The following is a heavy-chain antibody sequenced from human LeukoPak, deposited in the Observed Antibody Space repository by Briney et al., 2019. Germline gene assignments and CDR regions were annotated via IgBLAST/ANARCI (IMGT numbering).Heavy chain of an antibody. J-gene: IGHJ5*02. CDR1: GGSISSGDYY. V-gene: IGHV4-30-4*01. Sequence: SETLSLTCTVSGGSISSGDYYWSWIRQPPGKGLEGIGYIYYSGSTYYNPSLKSRVTISVDTSKNQFSLKLSSVTAADTAVYYCARRDYSSSWQNWFDPWGQGTLVTVSS. CDR3: ARRDYSSSWQNWFDP. D-gene: IGHD6-13*01. CDR2: IYYSGST.